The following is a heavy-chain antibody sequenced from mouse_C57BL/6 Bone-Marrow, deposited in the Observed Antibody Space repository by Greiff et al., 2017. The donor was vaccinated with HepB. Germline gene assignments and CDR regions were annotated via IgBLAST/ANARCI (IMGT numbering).Heavy chain of an antibody. D-gene: IGHD1-1*01. CDR3: ASYYAYAMDY. J-gene: IGHJ4*01. CDR1: GFTFSSYG. Sequence: DVKLVESGGDLVKPGGSLKLSCAASGFTFSSYGMSWVRQTPDKRLEWVATISSGGSYTYYPDSVKGRFTISRDNAKNTLYLQMSSLKSEDTAMYYCASYYAYAMDYWGQGTSVTVSS. V-gene: IGHV5-6*02. CDR2: ISSGGSYT.